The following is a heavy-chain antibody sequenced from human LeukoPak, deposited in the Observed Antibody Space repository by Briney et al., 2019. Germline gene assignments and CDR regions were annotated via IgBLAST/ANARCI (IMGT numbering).Heavy chain of an antibody. Sequence: PSETLSLTCAVYGGSFSGYYWSWIRQPPGKGLEWIGEINHSGSTNYNPSPKSRVTISVDTSKNQFSLKLSSVTAADTAVYYCARESLYIVGATNAFDIWGQGTMVTVSS. CDR1: GGSFSGYY. D-gene: IGHD1-26*01. CDR3: ARESLYIVGATNAFDI. CDR2: INHSGST. V-gene: IGHV4-34*01. J-gene: IGHJ3*02.